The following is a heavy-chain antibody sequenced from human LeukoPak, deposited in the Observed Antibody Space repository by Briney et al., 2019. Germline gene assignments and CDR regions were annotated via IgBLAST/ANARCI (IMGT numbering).Heavy chain of an antibody. CDR1: GYTFNHFG. J-gene: IGHJ5*02. D-gene: IGHD6-13*01. CDR3: ARDKVIASAGTPNWLDP. Sequence: ASVTVSFKASGYTFNHFGISWVRQAPGQGLEWMGWISAYDGETYYLQKFQGRITMTTDTATRTAYMELRSLRSDDTAVYYCARDKVIASAGTPNWLDPWGQGTLVTVSS. V-gene: IGHV1-18*01. CDR2: ISAYDGET.